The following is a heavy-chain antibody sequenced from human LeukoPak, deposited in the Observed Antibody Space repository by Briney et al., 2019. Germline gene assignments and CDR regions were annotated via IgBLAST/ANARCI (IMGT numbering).Heavy chain of an antibody. Sequence: ASVKVSCKASGYTFTGYYMHWVRQAPGQGLEWMGWINPNSGGTNYARKFQGRVTMTRDTSISTAYMELSRLRSDDTAVYYCARDRVRITMVRGAKNWFDPWGQGTLVTVSS. CDR1: GYTFTGYY. CDR2: INPNSGGT. CDR3: ARDRVRITMVRGAKNWFDP. J-gene: IGHJ5*02. D-gene: IGHD3-10*01. V-gene: IGHV1-2*02.